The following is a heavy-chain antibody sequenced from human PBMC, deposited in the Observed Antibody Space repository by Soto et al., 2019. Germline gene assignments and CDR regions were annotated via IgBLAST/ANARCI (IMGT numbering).Heavy chain of an antibody. CDR1: GYSFTSYW. Sequence: GESLKISCKGSGYSFTSYWISWVRQMPGKGLEWMGRIDPSDSYTNYSPSFQGHVTISADKSISTAYLQWSSLKASDTAVYHCAKDIISGSSYYFYGMDVWGQGTTVTVSS. CDR3: AKDIISGSSYYFYGMDV. CDR2: IDPSDSYT. D-gene: IGHD2-15*01. V-gene: IGHV5-10-1*01. J-gene: IGHJ6*02.